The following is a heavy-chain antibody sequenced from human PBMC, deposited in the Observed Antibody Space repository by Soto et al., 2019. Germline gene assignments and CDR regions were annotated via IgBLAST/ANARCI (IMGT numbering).Heavy chain of an antibody. J-gene: IGHJ4*02. Sequence: KSSETLSLTCSVSGGSVSSGSFHWSWIRQPPGKGLQFIGSIFYNGTANYSRSLKNRVSISIDKSQSQFFLQLISVAAAAPAVYYGARIGGWYYINFCGQGSPVTV. CDR2: IFYNGTA. CDR1: GGSVSSGSFH. V-gene: IGHV4-61*01. D-gene: IGHD6-19*01. CDR3: ARIGGWYYINF.